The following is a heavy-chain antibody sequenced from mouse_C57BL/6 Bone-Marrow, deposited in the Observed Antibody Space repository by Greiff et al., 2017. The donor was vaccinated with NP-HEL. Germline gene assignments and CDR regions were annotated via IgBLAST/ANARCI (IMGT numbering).Heavy chain of an antibody. D-gene: IGHD1-1*01. Sequence: EVKLVESGGDLVKPGGSLKLSCAASGFTFSSYGMSWVRQTPDKRLEWVATISSGGSYTYYPDSVKGRFTISRDNAKNTLYLQMSSLKSEDTAMYYCARRDYGSSSWFAYWGQGTLVTVSA. CDR2: ISSGGSYT. CDR3: ARRDYGSSSWFAY. J-gene: IGHJ3*01. V-gene: IGHV5-6*02. CDR1: GFTFSSYG.